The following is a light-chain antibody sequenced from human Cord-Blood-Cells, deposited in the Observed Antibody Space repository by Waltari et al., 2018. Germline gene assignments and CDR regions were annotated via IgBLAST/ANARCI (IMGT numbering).Light chain of an antibody. V-gene: IGLV2-23*01. Sequence: QSALTQTASVSGSPGQSITISCTGTSSAVGSYNLFSWYQQHPGKAPKLMIYEGSKRPSGVSNRFSGSKSGNTASLTISGLQAEDEADYYCCSYAGSSTWVFGGGTKLTVL. CDR3: CSYAGSSTWV. CDR1: SSAVGSYNL. J-gene: IGLJ3*02. CDR2: EGS.